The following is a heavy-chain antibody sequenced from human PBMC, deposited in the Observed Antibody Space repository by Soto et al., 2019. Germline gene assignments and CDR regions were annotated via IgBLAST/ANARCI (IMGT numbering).Heavy chain of an antibody. CDR3: ARGRWRFSSSDDGFDV. Sequence: GGSLRLSCAASGFTFGSYAMNWLRQAPGRGLECVSFISGSGRTTYYADSVKGRFTVSRDNSKNTLYLQMNSLRAEDTAMYYCARGRWRFSSSDDGFDVWGQGTMVTVSS. CDR1: GFTFGSYA. V-gene: IGHV3-23*01. CDR2: ISGSGRTT. D-gene: IGHD6-6*01. J-gene: IGHJ3*01.